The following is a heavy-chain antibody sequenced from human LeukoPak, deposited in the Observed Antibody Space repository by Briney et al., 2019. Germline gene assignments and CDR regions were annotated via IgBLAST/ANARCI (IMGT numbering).Heavy chain of an antibody. Sequence: ASVKVSCKASGYTFTSYYMHWVRQAPGQGLEWMGWISAYTGDTNYAQKLQGRVTMTTDTSTSTAYMELRSLRSDDTAVYYCAREATGRAFDPWGQGTLVTVSS. CDR1: GYTFTSYY. D-gene: IGHD1-1*01. J-gene: IGHJ5*02. CDR2: ISAYTGDT. CDR3: AREATGRAFDP. V-gene: IGHV1-18*04.